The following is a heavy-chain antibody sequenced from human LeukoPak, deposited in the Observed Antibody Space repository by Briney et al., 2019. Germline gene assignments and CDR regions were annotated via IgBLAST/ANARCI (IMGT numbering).Heavy chain of an antibody. Sequence: GESLKISCKGSGYSFTSYWIGWVRQMPGKGLEWMGLIYPYDSDTRYSPSFQGQVTISVDKSIGTAYLQWTSLKASDTALYFCARGPDGAYYFDSWGQGTLVSVSS. CDR1: GYSFTSYW. D-gene: IGHD1-14*01. CDR3: ARGPDGAYYFDS. V-gene: IGHV5-51*01. CDR2: IYPYDSDT. J-gene: IGHJ4*02.